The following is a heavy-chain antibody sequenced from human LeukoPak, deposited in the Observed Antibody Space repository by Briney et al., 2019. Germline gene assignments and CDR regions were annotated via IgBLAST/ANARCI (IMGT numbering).Heavy chain of an antibody. Sequence: PGASLRLSCAASGFTFSSYAMSWVRQAPGKGLEWVSAISGSGGSTYFADSVKGRFTISRDNAKNSLYLQMNSLRAEDTAVYYCARGTFSSSWYGGAFDIWGQGTMVTVSS. CDR3: ARGTFSSSWYGGAFDI. CDR1: GFTFSSYA. D-gene: IGHD6-13*01. V-gene: IGHV3-23*01. J-gene: IGHJ3*02. CDR2: ISGSGGST.